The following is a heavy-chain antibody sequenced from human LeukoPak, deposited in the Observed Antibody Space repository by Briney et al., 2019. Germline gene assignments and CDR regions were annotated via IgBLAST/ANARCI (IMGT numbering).Heavy chain of an antibody. CDR3: ARGRGSTVTVPYY. J-gene: IGHJ4*02. D-gene: IGHD2-21*02. Sequence: SETLSLTCTVSGGSISSHYWSWIRQPPGKGLEWIGYIYYSGSTNYNPSLKSRVTISVDTSKNQFSLKLSSVTAADTAVYYCARGRGSTVTVPYYWGQGTLVTVSS. V-gene: IGHV4-59*11. CDR2: IYYSGST. CDR1: GGSISSHY.